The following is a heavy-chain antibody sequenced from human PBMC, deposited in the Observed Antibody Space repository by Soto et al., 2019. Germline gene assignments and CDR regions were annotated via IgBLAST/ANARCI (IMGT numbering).Heavy chain of an antibody. J-gene: IGHJ3*02. CDR3: ARGGGSTSYWGAFDI. V-gene: IGHV6-1*01. Sequence: SQTLSLTCVISGDSFSSNSAAWNWIRQSPSRGLEWLGRTYYRSKWYNDYAVSVKSRITINPDTSKNQFSLQLNSVTPEDTAVYSCARGGGSTSYWGAFDIWGQGTMVTVSS. CDR2: TYYRSKWYN. D-gene: IGHD2-2*01. CDR1: GDSFSSNSAA.